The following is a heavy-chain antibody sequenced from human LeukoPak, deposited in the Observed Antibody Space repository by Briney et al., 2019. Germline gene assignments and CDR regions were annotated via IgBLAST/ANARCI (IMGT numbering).Heavy chain of an antibody. CDR2: IEQDGSDK. J-gene: IGHJ4*02. CDR3: AALDFY. D-gene: IGHD2/OR15-2a*01. CDR1: GFTFSTFW. Sequence: GGSLRLSCAASGFTFSTFWMSWVRQAPGKGLEWVASIEQDGSDKYYGDSVKGRLTISRDNARNSLYLQLNSLRAEDTAVYYCAALDFYWGQGTLVTVSS. V-gene: IGHV3-7*01.